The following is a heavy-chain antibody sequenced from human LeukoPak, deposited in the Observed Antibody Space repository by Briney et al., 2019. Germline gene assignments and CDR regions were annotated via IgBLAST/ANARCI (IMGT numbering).Heavy chain of an antibody. D-gene: IGHD6-19*01. J-gene: IGHJ4*02. CDR3: ARSGYSSGWAFDY. CDR2: ISGSGGST. Sequence: PGGSLRLSCAASGFTFSSYEMNWVRQAPGKGLEWVSAISGSGGSTYYADSVKGRFTISRDNSKNTLYLQMNSLRAEDTAVYYCARSGYSSGWAFDYWGQGTLVTVSS. V-gene: IGHV3-23*01. CDR1: GFTFSSYE.